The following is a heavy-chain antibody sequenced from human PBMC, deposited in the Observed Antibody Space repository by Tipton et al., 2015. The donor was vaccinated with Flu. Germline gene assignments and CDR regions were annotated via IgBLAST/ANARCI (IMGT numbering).Heavy chain of an antibody. CDR1: GFTFSSYW. V-gene: IGHV3-7*04. CDR2: IKQDGSAK. J-gene: IGHJ4*02. Sequence: GSLRLSCAASGFTFSSYWMSWVRQAPGRGLEWVANIKQDGSAKEYVDSVEGRFTISRDNTKNSLYLQMNSLRAEDTAVYYCARGTSTVTTKDYFDYWGQGTLVTVSS. CDR3: ARGTSTVTTKDYFDY. D-gene: IGHD4-17*01.